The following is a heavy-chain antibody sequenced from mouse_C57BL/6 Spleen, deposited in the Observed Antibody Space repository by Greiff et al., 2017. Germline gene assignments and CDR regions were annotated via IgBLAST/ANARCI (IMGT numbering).Heavy chain of an antibody. D-gene: IGHD1-1*01. CDR2: IWSGGST. V-gene: IGHV2-2*01. Sequence: VQLQQSGPGLVQPSQSLSITCTVSGFSLTSYGVHWVRQSPGTGLEWLGVIWSGGSTDYNAAFISSLSISKDNSKSQVFVKMNSLQADDTAIYYCARRGTYGSPYYFDYWGQGTTLTVSS. CDR3: ARRGTYGSPYYFDY. CDR1: GFSLTSYG. J-gene: IGHJ2*01.